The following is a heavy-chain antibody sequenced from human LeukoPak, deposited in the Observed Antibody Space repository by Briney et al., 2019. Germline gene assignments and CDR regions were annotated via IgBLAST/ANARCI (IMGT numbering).Heavy chain of an antibody. J-gene: IGHJ4*02. CDR2: MSGYNGNP. V-gene: IGHV1-18*01. Sequence: GASVKVSCKASGYSFTTYGINWVRQAPGQGLEWMGWMSGYNGNPNYAEKFQGRVTMTTDTSTSTTYMDLRSLRPDDTAVYYCARDSGSSPGDYWGQGTLVTVSS. CDR1: GYSFTTYG. D-gene: IGHD1-26*01. CDR3: ARDSGSSPGDY.